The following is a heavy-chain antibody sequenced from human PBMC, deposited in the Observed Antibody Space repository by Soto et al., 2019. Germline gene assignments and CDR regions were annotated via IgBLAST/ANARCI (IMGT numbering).Heavy chain of an antibody. CDR1: GGSFSGYY. V-gene: IGHV4-34*01. CDR2: INHSGST. CDR3: ARETYGDYVGYFDP. Sequence: SETLSLTCAVDGGSFSGYYWSWIRQPPGKGLEWIGEINHSGSTNYNPSLKSRVTISVDTSKNQFSLKVRSVTAADTAVYYCARETYGDYVGYFDPWGQGIQVSVSS. J-gene: IGHJ5*02. D-gene: IGHD4-17*01.